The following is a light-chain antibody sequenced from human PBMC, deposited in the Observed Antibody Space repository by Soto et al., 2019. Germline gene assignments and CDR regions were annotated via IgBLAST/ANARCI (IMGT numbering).Light chain of an antibody. J-gene: IGKJ3*01. CDR2: AAS. Sequence: DIQMTQSPSSLSASVGDRVTITCRASQGISNYLAWYQQKPGKVPELLIYAASTLQSGVPSRFSGSGSGTDFTLTINTLQSEDFAIYSCKKNKTAPFTFGPGTKVNI. CDR1: QGISNY. V-gene: IGKV1-27*01. CDR3: KKNKTAPFT.